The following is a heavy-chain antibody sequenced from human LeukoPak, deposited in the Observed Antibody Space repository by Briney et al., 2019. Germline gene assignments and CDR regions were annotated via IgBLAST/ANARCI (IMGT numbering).Heavy chain of an antibody. CDR1: GGSFSGYY. Sequence: AETLSLTCAVYGGSFSGYYWSWTRQPPAKGLEWIGEINHSGSTNCNPSLKSRVTISVDTSKNQFSLKLSSVTAADTAVYYCARGLRLWFGELRPHFDYWGQGTLVTVSS. CDR2: INHSGST. D-gene: IGHD3-10*01. V-gene: IGHV4-34*01. CDR3: ARGLRLWFGELRPHFDY. J-gene: IGHJ4*02.